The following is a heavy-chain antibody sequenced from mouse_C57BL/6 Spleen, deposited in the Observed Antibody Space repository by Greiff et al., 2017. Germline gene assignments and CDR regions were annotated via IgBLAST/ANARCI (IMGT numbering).Heavy chain of an antibody. CDR1: GYTFTSYW. D-gene: IGHD2-4*01. J-gene: IGHJ4*01. V-gene: IGHV1-61*01. Sequence: QVQLQQPGAELVRPGSSVKLSCKASGYTFTSYWMDWVKQRPGQGLEWIGNIYPSDSETHYNQKFKDKATLTVDKSSSTAYMQLSSLTSEDSAVYYCARADYDRAMDYWGQGTSVTVSS. CDR3: ARADYDRAMDY. CDR2: IYPSDSET.